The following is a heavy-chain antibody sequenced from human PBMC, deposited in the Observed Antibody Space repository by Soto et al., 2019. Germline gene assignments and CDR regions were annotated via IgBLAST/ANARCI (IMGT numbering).Heavy chain of an antibody. Sequence: QVQLQESGPGLVKPSETLSLTCTVSGGSISSYYWSWIRQPAGKGLEWIGRIYTSRSTNYNPSLKSRVTMSVDTSKNQFSLKLGSVTAADTAVYYCARDSRIAARRYWYFDLWGRGTLVTVSS. CDR3: ARDSRIAARRYWYFDL. V-gene: IGHV4-4*07. J-gene: IGHJ2*01. CDR1: GGSISSYY. D-gene: IGHD6-6*01. CDR2: IYTSRST.